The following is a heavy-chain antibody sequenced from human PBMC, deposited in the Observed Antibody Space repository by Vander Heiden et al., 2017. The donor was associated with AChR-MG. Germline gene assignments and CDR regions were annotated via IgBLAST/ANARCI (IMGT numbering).Heavy chain of an antibody. Sequence: EVQLLESGGGLVQPGGSLRLSCTASGLACRNYAMTGVRQAPGKGLQCVSTISAGSDSPYYAISRDNSKNTLYLQMNSLRAEDTGVYYCATARSIGLIRGVIRDAFDIWGQGTMVTVSS. CDR1: GLACRNYA. J-gene: IGHJ3*02. CDR2: ISAGSDSP. CDR3: ATARSIGLIRGVIRDAFDI. V-gene: IGHV3-23*01. D-gene: IGHD3-10*01.